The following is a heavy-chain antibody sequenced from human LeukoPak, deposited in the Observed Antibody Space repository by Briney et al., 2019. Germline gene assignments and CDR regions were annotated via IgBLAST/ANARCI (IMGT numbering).Heavy chain of an antibody. CDR1: GGSISSYY. V-gene: IGHV4-4*07. CDR2: IYTSGST. D-gene: IGHD6-13*01. Sequence: SETLSLTCTVSGGSISSYYWSWIRQPAGKGLEWIGRIYTSGSTNYNPSLKSRVTMSVDTSKNQFSLKLSSVTAADTAVYYCAGSSWYSNWFDPWGQGTLVTVSS. CDR3: AGSSWYSNWFDP. J-gene: IGHJ5*02.